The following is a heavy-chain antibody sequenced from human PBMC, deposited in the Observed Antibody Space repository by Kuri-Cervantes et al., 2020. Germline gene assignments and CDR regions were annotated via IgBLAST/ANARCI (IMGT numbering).Heavy chain of an antibody. V-gene: IGHV1-2*02. CDR1: GYTFTGYY. CDR2: INPNSGGT. J-gene: IGHJ1*01. CDR3: ARDQGSGGWYRVAQAEYFQH. D-gene: IGHD6-19*01. Sequence: ASVKVSCKASGYTFTGYYMHWVRQAPGQGLEWMGWINPNSGGTNYAQKFQGRVTMTRDTSISTAYMELSRLRSDDTAVYYCARDQGSGGWYRVAQAEYFQHWGQGTLVTVSS.